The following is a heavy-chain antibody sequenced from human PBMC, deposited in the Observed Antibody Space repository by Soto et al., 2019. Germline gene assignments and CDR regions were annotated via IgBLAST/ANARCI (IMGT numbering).Heavy chain of an antibody. CDR2: ISYDGSNK. CDR1: GFTFSSYA. J-gene: IGHJ3*02. CDR3: AREVGVEAAFDI. V-gene: IGHV3-30-3*01. D-gene: IGHD2-8*01. Sequence: GESLKISCAASGFTFSSYAMHWVRQAPGKGLEWVAVISYDGSNKYYADSVKGRFTISRDNSKNTLYLQMNSLRAEDTAVYYCAREVGVEAAFDIWGQGTMVTVSS.